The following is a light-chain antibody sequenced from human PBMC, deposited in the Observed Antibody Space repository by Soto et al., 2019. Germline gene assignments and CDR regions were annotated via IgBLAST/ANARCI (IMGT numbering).Light chain of an antibody. Sequence: QSALTQPPSVSGAPGQRVTISCTGSSSDIGAGYDVHWYQQLPGTAPKLLIYANNIRPSGVSNRFSGSKSGNTASLTISGLQAEDEADYYCSSYTSSSTVVFGGGTQLTVL. CDR1: SSDIGAGYD. CDR2: ANN. CDR3: SSYTSSSTVV. V-gene: IGLV1-40*01. J-gene: IGLJ2*01.